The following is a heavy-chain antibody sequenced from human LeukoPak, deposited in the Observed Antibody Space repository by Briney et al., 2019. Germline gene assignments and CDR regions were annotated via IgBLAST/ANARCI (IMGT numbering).Heavy chain of an antibody. J-gene: IGHJ4*02. V-gene: IGHV3-53*01. Sequence: GGSLRLSCTVSGFTVSSNSMSWVRQAPGKGLEWVSFIYSDNTHYSDSVKGRFTISRDNSKNTLYLQMNSLRAEDTAVCYCARRAGAYSHPYDYWGQGTLVTVSS. CDR1: GFTVSSNS. CDR3: ARRAGAYSHPYDY. CDR2: IYSDNT. D-gene: IGHD4/OR15-4a*01.